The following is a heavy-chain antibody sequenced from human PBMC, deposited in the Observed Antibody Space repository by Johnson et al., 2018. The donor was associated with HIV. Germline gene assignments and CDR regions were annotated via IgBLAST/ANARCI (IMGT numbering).Heavy chain of an antibody. V-gene: IGHV3-33*08. CDR1: GFTFSSYG. CDR2: IQYDGSNK. Sequence: QVQLVESGGGVVQPGRSLRLSCAASGFTFSSYGMHWVRQAPGKGLEWVAFIQYDGSNKYYADSLKGRFTISRDNSKNTLYLQMISLRAEDTALYYCAREVIVAGHGGAFDIWGQGTMVTVSS. CDR3: AREVIVAGHGGAFDI. D-gene: IGHD5-12*01. J-gene: IGHJ3*02.